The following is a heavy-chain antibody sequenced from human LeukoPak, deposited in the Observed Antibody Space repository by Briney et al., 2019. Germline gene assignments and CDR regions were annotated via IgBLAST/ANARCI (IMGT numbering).Heavy chain of an antibody. V-gene: IGHV3-72*01. Sequence: GGSLRLSCAASGFTFSDHYMDWVRQAPGKGLEWVGRIRNKVNSYSTEYAASVKGRFTITRDDSKNSLYLQMNSLKTEDTAVYYCARVRYYLDYWGQGTLVTVSS. CDR3: ARVRYYLDY. D-gene: IGHD3-9*01. J-gene: IGHJ4*02. CDR2: IRNKVNSYST. CDR1: GFTFSDHY.